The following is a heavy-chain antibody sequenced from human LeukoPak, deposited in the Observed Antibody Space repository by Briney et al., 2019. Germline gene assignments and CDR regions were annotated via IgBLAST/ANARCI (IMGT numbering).Heavy chain of an antibody. D-gene: IGHD6-13*01. CDR1: GGTFSSYA. CDR3: AGGIIAAAGYYYYYMDV. V-gene: IGHV1-69*05. J-gene: IGHJ6*03. CDR2: IIPIFGTA. Sequence: GASVKVSCKASGGTFSSYAISWVRQAPGQGLEWMGGIIPIFGTANYAQKFQGRVTITTDESTSTAYMYLSSLRSEDTAVYYCAGGIIAAAGYYYYYMDVWGKGTTVTVSS.